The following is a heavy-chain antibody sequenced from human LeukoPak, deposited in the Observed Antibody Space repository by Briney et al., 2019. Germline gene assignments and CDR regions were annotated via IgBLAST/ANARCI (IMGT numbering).Heavy chain of an antibody. Sequence: SETLSLTCTVSGDSISNTYWSWVRQPPGKGLEWVGYISDNGSPDYSPSLKSRVTISADTSKNQFSLKLKSVTVADTAVYYCARPLSVEVIASAYWGQGTLVTVSS. D-gene: IGHD2-21*01. CDR2: ISDNGSP. CDR3: ARPLSVEVIASAY. J-gene: IGHJ4*02. CDR1: GDSISNTY. V-gene: IGHV4-59*12.